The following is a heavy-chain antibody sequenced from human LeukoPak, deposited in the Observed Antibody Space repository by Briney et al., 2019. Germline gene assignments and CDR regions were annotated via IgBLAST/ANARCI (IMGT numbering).Heavy chain of an antibody. D-gene: IGHD3-22*01. CDR1: GFTVSSNC. CDR2: IYSGGST. CDR3: ARVHYYDISGYHSRTSYYNYMDV. Sequence: GGSLRLSCAASGFTVSSNCMSWVRQAPGKGLEWVSVIYSGGSTYYADSVKGRFTISRDNSKNTLYLQMNSLRAEDTAVYYCARVHYYDISGYHSRTSYYNYMDVWGKGTTFTVSS. J-gene: IGHJ6*03. V-gene: IGHV3-53*01.